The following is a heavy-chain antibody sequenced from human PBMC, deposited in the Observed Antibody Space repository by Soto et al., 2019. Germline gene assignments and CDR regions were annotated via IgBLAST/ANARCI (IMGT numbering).Heavy chain of an antibody. V-gene: IGHV4-59*01. D-gene: IGHD6-13*01. Sequence: SETLSLTCTVSGGSISSYYWSWIRQPPGKGLEWIGYIYYSGSTNYNPSLKSRVTISVDTSKNQFSLKLSSVTAADTAVYYCARDSYSSSWPYAFDIWGQGTMVTVSS. CDR1: GGSISSYY. J-gene: IGHJ3*02. CDR2: IYYSGST. CDR3: ARDSYSSSWPYAFDI.